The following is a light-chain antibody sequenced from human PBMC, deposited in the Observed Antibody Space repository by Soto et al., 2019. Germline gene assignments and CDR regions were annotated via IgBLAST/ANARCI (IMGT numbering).Light chain of an antibody. V-gene: IGLV1-40*01. J-gene: IGLJ1*01. CDR3: QSYDDSLSVHYV. CDR1: SSNSGSTYD. Sequence: QAVVTQPPSVSGAPGQRVNISCTGSSSNSGSTYDVQWYQQLPGTAPKLLIHGNTNRPSGVPDRFSGSKSGTSASLAITGLQADDEADYYCQSYDDSLSVHYVFGTGTKVTVL. CDR2: GNT.